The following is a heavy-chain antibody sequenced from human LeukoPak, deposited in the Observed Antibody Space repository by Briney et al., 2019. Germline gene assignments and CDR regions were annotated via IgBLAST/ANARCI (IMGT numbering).Heavy chain of an antibody. D-gene: IGHD4-11*01. Sequence: ASVKVSCKASGYTFTSYGISWVRQAPGQGLEWMGWISAYNGNTNYAQKLQGRVTMTTDTSTSTAYMELRSLRSDDTAVYYCAREGTVTNTYYYYMDVWGKGTTVTVSS. J-gene: IGHJ6*03. CDR3: AREGTVTNTYYYYMDV. CDR1: GYTFTSYG. V-gene: IGHV1-18*01. CDR2: ISAYNGNT.